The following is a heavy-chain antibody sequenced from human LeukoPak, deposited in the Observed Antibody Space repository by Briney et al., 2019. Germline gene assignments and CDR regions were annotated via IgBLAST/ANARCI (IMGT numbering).Heavy chain of an antibody. CDR1: GFAFSTFG. Sequence: GVSLRLSCAASGFAFSTFGMHWVRQAPGKGLEWVAFIRYDGSNKKYADAATGRFTISRDNSKNTLYLQMNSLRPEDTAVYYCAKRRGEDYFDYWGQGTLVTVSS. D-gene: IGHD2-21*01. J-gene: IGHJ4*02. CDR2: IRYDGSNK. V-gene: IGHV3-30*02. CDR3: AKRRGEDYFDY.